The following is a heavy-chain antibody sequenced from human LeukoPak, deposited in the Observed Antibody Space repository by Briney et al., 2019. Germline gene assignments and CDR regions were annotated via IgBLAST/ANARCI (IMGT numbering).Heavy chain of an antibody. D-gene: IGHD5-24*01. CDR3: ARDDSSYGYNWSYIFDY. CDR1: GFTFDDYA. V-gene: IGHV3-30-3*01. CDR2: ISYDGSNK. Sequence: GGSLRLSCAASGFTFDDYAMHWVRQAPGKGLEWVAVISYDGSNKYYADSVKGRFTTSRDNSKNTLYLQMNSLRAEDTAVYYCARDDSSYGYNWSYIFDYWGQGTLVTVSS. J-gene: IGHJ4*02.